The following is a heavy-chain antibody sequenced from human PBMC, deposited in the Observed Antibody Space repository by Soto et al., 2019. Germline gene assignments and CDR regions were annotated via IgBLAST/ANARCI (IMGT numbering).Heavy chain of an antibody. CDR3: ARSPSSSIAVAGFDY. Sequence: SETLSLTCTVSGGSTSSYYWSWIRQPPGKGLEWIGYIYYSGSTNYNPSLKSRVTISVDTSKHQFSLKLSSVTAADTAVYYCARSPSSSIAVAGFDYWGQGTLVTVSS. CDR2: IYYSGST. D-gene: IGHD6-19*01. V-gene: IGHV4-59*01. CDR1: GGSTSSYY. J-gene: IGHJ4*02.